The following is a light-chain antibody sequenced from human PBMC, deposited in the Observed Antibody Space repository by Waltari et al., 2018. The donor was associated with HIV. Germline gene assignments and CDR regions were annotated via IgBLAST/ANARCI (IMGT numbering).Light chain of an antibody. V-gene: IGLV2-14*01. CDR2: DVN. CDR1: ISDIGLYDL. CDR3: SSYTDSDTLL. Sequence: QSALTQPASVSGSPGQSITLSCTGDISDIGLYDLVSWYQKYPGNAPQLIIYDVNTRPSGISNRFSGSKSGNTASLTISALQGDDEADYYCSSYTDSDTLLFGGGTKLTVL. J-gene: IGLJ2*01.